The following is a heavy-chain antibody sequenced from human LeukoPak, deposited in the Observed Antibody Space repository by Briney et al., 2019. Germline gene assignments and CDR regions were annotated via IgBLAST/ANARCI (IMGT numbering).Heavy chain of an antibody. Sequence: GGSLRLSCAASGFTFSDYAMSWVRQAPGKGLEWVSVIYSGGSTYYADSVKGRFTISRDNSKNTLYLQMNSLRAEDTAVYYCARDLYGDYARWGQGTLVTVSS. CDR2: IYSGGST. V-gene: IGHV3-66*01. CDR1: GFTFSDYA. CDR3: ARDLYGDYAR. J-gene: IGHJ4*02. D-gene: IGHD4-17*01.